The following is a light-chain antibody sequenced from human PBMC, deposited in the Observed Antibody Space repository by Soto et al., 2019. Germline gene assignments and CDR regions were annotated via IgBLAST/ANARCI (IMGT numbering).Light chain of an antibody. J-gene: IGKJ4*01. CDR2: SAS. CDR3: QQNFNIILT. CDR1: QSISTY. Sequence: DIQLTQSPSSLSASFGDPFTITCRASQSISTYLNWWQHKPGTAPRLLISSASNLHTGVPSRFSGSGSGAAFTLTIRSLQPEDSATYFCQQNFNIILTFGGGTKVDIK. V-gene: IGKV1-39*01.